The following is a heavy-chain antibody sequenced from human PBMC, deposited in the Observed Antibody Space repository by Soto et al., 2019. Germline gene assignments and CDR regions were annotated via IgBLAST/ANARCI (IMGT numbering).Heavy chain of an antibody. V-gene: IGHV3-21*01. CDR3: ARRGRRRFLEWDGDYYYYGMDV. D-gene: IGHD3-3*01. J-gene: IGHJ6*02. Sequence: GGSLRLSCAASGFTFSSYSMNWVRQAPGKGLEWVSSISSSSSYIYYADSVKGRFTISRDNAKNSLYLQMNSLRAEDTAVYYCARRGRRRFLEWDGDYYYYGMDVWGQGTTVTVSS. CDR1: GFTFSSYS. CDR2: ISSSSSYI.